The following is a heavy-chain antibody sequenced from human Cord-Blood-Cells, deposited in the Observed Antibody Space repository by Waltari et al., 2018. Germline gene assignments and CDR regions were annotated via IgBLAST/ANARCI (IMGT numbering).Heavy chain of an antibody. CDR3: ARGGGYYYDSSGYYYYYGMDV. CDR2: INHSGST. D-gene: IGHD3-22*01. V-gene: IGHV4-34*01. Sequence: QVQLQQWGAGLLKPSETLSLTCAAYGGSFSGSYWSWIRQPPGKGLEWIGEINHSGSTNYNPSLKSRVTISVDTSKNQFSLKLSSVTAADTAVYYCARGGGYYYDSSGYYYYYGMDVWGQGTTVTVSS. J-gene: IGHJ6*02. CDR1: GGSFSGSY.